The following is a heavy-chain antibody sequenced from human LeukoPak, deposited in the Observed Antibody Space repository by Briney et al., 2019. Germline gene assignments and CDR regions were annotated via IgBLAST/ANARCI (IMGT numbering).Heavy chain of an antibody. CDR1: GGSISSYY. CDR2: IYYSGST. J-gene: IGHJ4*02. CDR3: ARSRNDCSGGSCYGY. V-gene: IGHV4-59*08. Sequence: PSETLSLTCTVSGGSISSYYWSWIRQPPGKGLEWIGYIYYSGSTNYNPSLKSRVTISVDTSKNQFSLKLSSVTAADTAVYYCARSRNDCSGGSCYGYWGQGTLVTVSS. D-gene: IGHD2-15*01.